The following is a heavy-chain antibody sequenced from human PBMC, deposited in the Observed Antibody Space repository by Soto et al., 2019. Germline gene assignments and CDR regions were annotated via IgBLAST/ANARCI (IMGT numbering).Heavy chain of an antibody. J-gene: IGHJ4*02. CDR2: ISDHGGRT. V-gene: IGHV3-64D*08. CDR1: GFTFSSSS. Sequence: GGSLRLSCSGSGFTFSSSSLHWVRQAPGQGLEYVSGISDHGGRTYYAESVKGRFTISSDASKNTVNLHMSSLRVEDTAVYYCVKGHYGGTNWGQGTLVTVSS. D-gene: IGHD1-7*01. CDR3: VKGHYGGTN.